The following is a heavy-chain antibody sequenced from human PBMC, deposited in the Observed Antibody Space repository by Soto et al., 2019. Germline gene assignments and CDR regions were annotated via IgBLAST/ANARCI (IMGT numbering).Heavy chain of an antibody. CDR2: ISGYNGDT. CDR1: GYTFTRYG. Sequence: QGHLVQSGAEVKKPGASVKVSCKASGYTFTRYGISWVRQAPGQGLEWMGWISGYNGDTNYAQNLQDRVTMTIDTSTNTAYMELRSLTSDDTAVYYCAKNGQPPYYYYGLDVWGKGTTVTVSS. D-gene: IGHD2-8*01. CDR3: AKNGQPPYYYYGLDV. V-gene: IGHV1-18*01. J-gene: IGHJ6*04.